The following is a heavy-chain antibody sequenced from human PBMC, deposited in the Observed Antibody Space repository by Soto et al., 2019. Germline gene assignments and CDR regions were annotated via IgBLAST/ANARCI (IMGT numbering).Heavy chain of an antibody. CDR1: GFTFSNYA. V-gene: IGHV3-23*01. CDR2: IGDSAAST. J-gene: IGHJ1*01. CDR3: ATDRGLVALEDFQY. Sequence: DVQLLESGGGFVQPGGSLRLSCAASGFTFSNYAMTWVRQAPGTGPEWVSTIGDSAASTYYADSVKGRFIISRDNSKNTLYLQKNSLRAEDTAVYYCATDRGLVALEDFQYWGQGTLVTVSS. D-gene: IGHD3-9*01.